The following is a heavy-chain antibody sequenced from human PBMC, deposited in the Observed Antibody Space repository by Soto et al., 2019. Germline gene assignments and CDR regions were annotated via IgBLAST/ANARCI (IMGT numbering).Heavy chain of an antibody. CDR1: GGTFSSYA. CDR3: ARVTSYCSGGSCYSSILAFDI. Sequence: ASVKVSCKASGGTFSSYAISWVRQAPGQGLEWMGGIIPIFGTANYAQKFQGRATITADESTSTAYMELSSLRSEDTAVYYCARVTSYCSGGSCYSSILAFDIWGQGTMVTVSS. V-gene: IGHV1-69*13. D-gene: IGHD2-15*01. CDR2: IIPIFGTA. J-gene: IGHJ3*02.